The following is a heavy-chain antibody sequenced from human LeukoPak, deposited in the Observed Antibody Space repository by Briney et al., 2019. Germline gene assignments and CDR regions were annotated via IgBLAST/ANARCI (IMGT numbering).Heavy chain of an antibody. CDR3: AKDDSSGYYLTVYYFDY. CDR2: IRYDGSNK. D-gene: IGHD3-22*01. Sequence: GGSLRLSCVASGFTYSHNGMHWVRQAPGKGLEWVAFIRYDGSNKYYADSVKGRFTISRDNSKNTLYLQMNSLRAEDTAVYYCAKDDSSGYYLTVYYFDYWGQGTLVTVSS. CDR1: GFTYSHNG. V-gene: IGHV3-30*02. J-gene: IGHJ4*02.